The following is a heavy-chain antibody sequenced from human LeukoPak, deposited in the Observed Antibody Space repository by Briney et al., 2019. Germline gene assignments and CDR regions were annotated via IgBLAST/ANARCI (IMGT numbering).Heavy chain of an antibody. V-gene: IGHV3-21*01. CDR3: ASTVHGSTSDSEGYYPKWFDP. D-gene: IGHD3-3*01. J-gene: IGHJ5*01. CDR2: ISTSSNYI. Sequence: GGSLRLSCSASASVFSRLTMKWFRQSPGKGLEWVSSISTSSNYIFYTDSVKGRFNISRDNTKNSLVLDMTGLRDQDTAVYYCASTVHGSTSDSEGYYPKWFDPWGQGTVVTVSS. CDR1: ASVFSRLT.